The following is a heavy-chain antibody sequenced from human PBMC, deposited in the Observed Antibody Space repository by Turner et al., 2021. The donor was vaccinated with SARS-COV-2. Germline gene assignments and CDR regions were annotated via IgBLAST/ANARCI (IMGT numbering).Heavy chain of an antibody. CDR3: ARGPNRGACL. V-gene: IGHV3-7*04. J-gene: IGHJ4*02. CDR1: GFTLSNW. Sequence: EEQLVESGGGLGQPGGSLRLSCTASGFTLSNWWHGVRQAPGKGLEWVANIKQDGSEKDFVDSVKRRFTISRDNAKNSLYLQMNSLRAEDTAVYYCARGPNRGACLWGQGILVTVSS. CDR2: IKQDGSEK.